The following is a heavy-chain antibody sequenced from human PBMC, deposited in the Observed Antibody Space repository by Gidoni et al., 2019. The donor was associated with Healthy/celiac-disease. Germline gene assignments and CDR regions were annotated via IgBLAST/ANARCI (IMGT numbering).Heavy chain of an antibody. CDR2: IDPSDSYT. J-gene: IGHJ3*02. CDR3: ARRRFAERRAFDI. Sequence: EVQLVQSGAEVKKPGASLRISCKGSGYSFTSYWISWVRQMPGKGLEWMGRIDPSDSYTNYSPAFQGHVTISADKSISTAYLQWSSLKASDTAMYYCARRRFAERRAFDIWGQGTMVTVSS. D-gene: IGHD3-16*01. V-gene: IGHV5-10-1*01. CDR1: GYSFTSYW.